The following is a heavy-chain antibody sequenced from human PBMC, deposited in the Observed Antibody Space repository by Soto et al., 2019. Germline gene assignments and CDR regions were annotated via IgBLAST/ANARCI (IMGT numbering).Heavy chain of an antibody. CDR3: TRYQAYSSAV. CDR2: VNSDGSIT. CDR1: GFDFSNAW. V-gene: IGHV3-74*01. J-gene: IGHJ4*02. Sequence: GGSLRLSCAGSGFDFSNAWMHWVRQVPGKGLVWISHVNSDGSITTYADYVKGRFTISRDNAKNTVDLQMNSLRVEDTAIYYCTRYQAYSSAVWGQGILVTVSS. D-gene: IGHD2-2*01.